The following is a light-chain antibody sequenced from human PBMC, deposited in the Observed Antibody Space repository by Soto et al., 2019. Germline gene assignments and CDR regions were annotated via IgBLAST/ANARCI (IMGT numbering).Light chain of an antibody. Sequence: DIQMTQSPSTLSASVGDRVTITCRASQSISSWLAWYQQKPGKAPKLLIYKASSLESGVPSRFSGSGSGTEFTPTISSLQPDDFASYYRQQYNSYRTFGQGTKVEIK. CDR3: QQYNSYRT. CDR2: KAS. J-gene: IGKJ1*01. CDR1: QSISSW. V-gene: IGKV1-5*03.